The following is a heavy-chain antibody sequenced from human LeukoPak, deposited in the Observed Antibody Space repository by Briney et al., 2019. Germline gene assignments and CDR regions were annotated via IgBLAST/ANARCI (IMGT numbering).Heavy chain of an antibody. J-gene: IGHJ6*03. Sequence: GGSLRLSCAASGFTFSTYWMSWVRQAPGKGLEWVANIRQDGSEKYYVDSVKGRFTISRDNAKYSLYLQMNSLRAEDTAVYYCARVAVIYYYYMEVWGKGTTVTVSS. CDR1: GFTFSTYW. CDR3: ARVAVIYYYYMEV. D-gene: IGHD2/OR15-2a*01. V-gene: IGHV3-7*01. CDR2: IRQDGSEK.